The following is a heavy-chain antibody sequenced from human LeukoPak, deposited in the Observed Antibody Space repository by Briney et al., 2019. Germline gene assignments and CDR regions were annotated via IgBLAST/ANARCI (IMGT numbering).Heavy chain of an antibody. CDR1: GGSISSVSYY. J-gene: IGHJ5*02. CDR3: ARGGGAAALGWFDP. CDR2: IYTSGST. D-gene: IGHD6-13*01. Sequence: SQTLSLTCTVSGGSISSVSYYWSWIREPAGKGLEWIGRIYTSGSTEYNPSLKSRVTISVDTSKNQSSLKLSSVTAADTAVYYCARGGGAAALGWFDPWGQGTLVTVSS. V-gene: IGHV4-61*02.